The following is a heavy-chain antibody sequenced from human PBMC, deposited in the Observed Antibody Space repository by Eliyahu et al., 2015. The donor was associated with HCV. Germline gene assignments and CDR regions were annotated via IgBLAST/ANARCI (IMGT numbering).Heavy chain of an antibody. D-gene: IGHD3-3*01. CDR1: GGSFSGYY. Sequence: QVQLQQWGAGLLKPSETLSLTCAVYGGSFSGYYWSWIRQPPGKGLEWIGEINHSGSTNYNPSXKSRVTISVDTSKNQFSLKLSSVTAADTAVYYCAGGAYDFWSGYYGVTGGRTDYWGQGTLVTVSS. CDR3: AGGAYDFWSGYYGVTGGRTDY. V-gene: IGHV4-34*01. J-gene: IGHJ4*02. CDR2: INHSGST.